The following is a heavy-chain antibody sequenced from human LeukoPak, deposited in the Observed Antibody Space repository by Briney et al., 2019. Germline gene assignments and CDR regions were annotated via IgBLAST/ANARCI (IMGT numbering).Heavy chain of an antibody. CDR1: GGSVSSYY. Sequence: PSETLSLTCTVSGGSVSSYYWSWIRQPPGKGLDWIGYIYNSENTKYNSSLESRVTMSVDASRNQLFLKLSFVTAADTAVYYCARFHSGPSGWYVLWYFDLWGRGTLVTVSS. J-gene: IGHJ2*01. V-gene: IGHV4-4*09. D-gene: IGHD6-19*01. CDR3: ARFHSGPSGWYVLWYFDL. CDR2: IYNSENT.